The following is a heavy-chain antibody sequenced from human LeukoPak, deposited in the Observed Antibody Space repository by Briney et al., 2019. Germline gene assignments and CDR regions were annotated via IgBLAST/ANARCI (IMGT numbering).Heavy chain of an antibody. D-gene: IGHD2/OR15-2a*01. V-gene: IGHV3-74*01. Sequence: GGSLRLSCAASGNYWMHWVRQVPGKGLVWVSHIDSDGSWTSYADSVKGRFTISKDNAKNTVYLQMNSLRAEDTAVYYCVSFYETYWGRGTLVTVSS. CDR3: VSFYETY. J-gene: IGHJ4*02. CDR1: GNYW. CDR2: IDSDGSWT.